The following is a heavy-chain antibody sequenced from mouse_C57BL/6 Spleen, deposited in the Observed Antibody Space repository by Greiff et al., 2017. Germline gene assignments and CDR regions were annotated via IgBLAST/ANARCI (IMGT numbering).Heavy chain of an antibody. V-gene: IGHV1-22*01. CDR2: INPNNGGT. Sequence: EVQLQQSGPELVKPGASVKMSCKASGYTFTDYNMHWVKQSHGKSLEWIGYINPNNGGTSYNQKFKGKATLTVNKSSSPAYMELRSLTSEDSAVYYCARNLYSNYVWYFDVWGTGTTVTVSS. D-gene: IGHD2-5*01. J-gene: IGHJ1*03. CDR3: ARNLYSNYVWYFDV. CDR1: GYTFTDYN.